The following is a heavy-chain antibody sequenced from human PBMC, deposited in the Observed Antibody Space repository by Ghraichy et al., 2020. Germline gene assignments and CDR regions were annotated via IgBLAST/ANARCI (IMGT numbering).Heavy chain of an antibody. CDR2: IKQDGSEK. CDR1: GFTFSSYW. D-gene: IGHD3-10*01. CDR3: ARAPSGPGTYYFDY. Sequence: GGSLRLSCAASGFTFSSYWMSWVRQAPGKGLEWVANIKQDGSEKYYVDSVKGRFTISRDNAKNSLYLQMNSLRAEDTAVYYCARAPSGPGTYYFDYWGQGTLVTVSS. J-gene: IGHJ4*02. V-gene: IGHV3-7*03.